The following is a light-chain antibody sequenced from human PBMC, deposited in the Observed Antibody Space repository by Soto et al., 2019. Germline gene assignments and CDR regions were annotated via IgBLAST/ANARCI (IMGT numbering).Light chain of an antibody. CDR1: QSVSRF. CDR2: DAS. J-gene: IGKJ5*01. Sequence: EIVLTQSPATLSLSPGEGATLSCRASQSVSRFLAWYQQKPGQPPRLLIYDASSRATGIPARFSGSGSATDFTLTISSLEPEDSAVYFCQQRSNWPPEVTFGHGTRLEIK. CDR3: QQRSNWPPEVT. V-gene: IGKV3-11*01.